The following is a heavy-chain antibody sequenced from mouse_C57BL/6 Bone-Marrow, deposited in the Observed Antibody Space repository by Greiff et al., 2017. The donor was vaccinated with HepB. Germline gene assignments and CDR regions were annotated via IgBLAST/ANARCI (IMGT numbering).Heavy chain of an antibody. V-gene: IGHV1-15*01. J-gene: IGHJ3*01. CDR1: GYTFTDYE. CDR3: TREGLLRFAY. D-gene: IGHD2-3*01. CDR2: IDPETGGT. Sequence: VQLQESGAELVRPGASVTLSCKASGYTFTDYEMHWVKQTPVHGLEWIGAIDPETGGTAYNQKFKGKAILTADKASTTTYMELRSLTSEDSAVYDCTREGLLRFAYRGQVTLVTVSA.